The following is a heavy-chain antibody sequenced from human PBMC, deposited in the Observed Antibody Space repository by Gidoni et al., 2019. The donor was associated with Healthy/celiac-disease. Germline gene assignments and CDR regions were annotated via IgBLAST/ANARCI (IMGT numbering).Heavy chain of an antibody. Sequence: EVQLVESGGGLVQPGGYLRLSCAAPGFTVSSNDMSWVRQAPGKGLEWVSVIYSGGSTYYADSVKGRFTISRDNSKNTLYLQMNSLRAEDTAVYYCARDNYGDYVGAFDIWGQGTMVTVSS. CDR3: ARDNYGDYVGAFDI. CDR2: IYSGGST. D-gene: IGHD4-17*01. J-gene: IGHJ3*02. V-gene: IGHV3-66*01. CDR1: GFTVSSND.